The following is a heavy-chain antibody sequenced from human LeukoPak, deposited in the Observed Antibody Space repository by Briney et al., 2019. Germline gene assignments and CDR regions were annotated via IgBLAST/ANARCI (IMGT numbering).Heavy chain of an antibody. CDR3: TRENLAGRQYFDS. J-gene: IGHJ4*02. Sequence: PGGSLRLSCAASGFTFTSFTMHWVRQAPGKGLEWVALIWSDGSNSGYADPVKGRFTISRDNSKNTVSLQMNRLTAEDTAVYYCTRENLAGRQYFDSWGQGTLVTVSS. V-gene: IGHV3-33*01. CDR1: GFTFTSFT. CDR2: IWSDGSNS.